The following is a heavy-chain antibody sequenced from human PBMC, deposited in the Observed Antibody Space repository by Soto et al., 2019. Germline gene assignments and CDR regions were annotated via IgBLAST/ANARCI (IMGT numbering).Heavy chain of an antibody. CDR2: TYPGDSDT. J-gene: IGHJ6*02. CDR1: GYNFSSYW. CDR3: ARRYCNNPRSCPMGYGLDV. V-gene: IGHV5-51*01. Sequence: PGETMKISCKSYGYNFSSYWIGWVRQIPGKGLEWMGITYPGDSDTRYSPSFQDQVTISADKFSNTVYLQWSSLKASDTGTYYCARRYCNNPRSCPMGYGLDVWGQGTTVTVSS. D-gene: IGHD2-15*01.